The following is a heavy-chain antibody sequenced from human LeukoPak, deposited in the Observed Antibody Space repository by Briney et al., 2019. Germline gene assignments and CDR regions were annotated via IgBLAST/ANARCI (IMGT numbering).Heavy chain of an antibody. CDR1: GYTFTYYG. D-gene: IGHD1-26*01. V-gene: IGHV1-18*01. CDR3: ARSGSVGSFGYMDV. J-gene: IGHJ6*03. CDR2: ISADNGNT. Sequence: ASVKVSCKASGYTFTYYGISWVRQSPGQGLEWMGWISADNGNTNYAQKFQGRVTMTTDTATSTAYMELRSLRSDDTAVYYCARSGSVGSFGYMDVWGKETTVTVSS.